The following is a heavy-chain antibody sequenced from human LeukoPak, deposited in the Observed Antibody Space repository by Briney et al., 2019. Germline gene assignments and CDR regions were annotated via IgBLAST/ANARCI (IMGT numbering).Heavy chain of an antibody. J-gene: IGHJ4*02. V-gene: IGHV4-39*02. CDR1: GDSISRSTYY. CDR3: ARSSGTGTFSD. D-gene: IGHD6-25*01. Sequence: PSETLSLTCTVSGDSISRSTYYWAWIRQPPGKGLEWIGSVYYGRSSYINPSLESRTTVSVDTSENLSLLKLSSVTAADTAVYYCARSSGTGTFSDWGQGTLVTVSS. CDR2: VYYGRSS.